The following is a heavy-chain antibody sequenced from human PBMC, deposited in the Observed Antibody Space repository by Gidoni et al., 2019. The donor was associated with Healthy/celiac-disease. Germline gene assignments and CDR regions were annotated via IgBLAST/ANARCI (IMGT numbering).Heavy chain of an antibody. D-gene: IGHD3-3*01. V-gene: IGHV4-31*03. CDR3: ARGRIFGVVISYYGMDV. CDR2: IYYSGST. Sequence: QVQLQESGPGLVKPSQTLSLTCTVSGGSISSGGYYWSWIRQHPGKGLEWIGYIYYSGSTYYNPSLKSRVTISVDTSKNQFSLKLSSVTAADTAVYYCARGRIFGVVISYYGMDVWGQGTTVTVSS. CDR1: GGSISSGGYY. J-gene: IGHJ6*02.